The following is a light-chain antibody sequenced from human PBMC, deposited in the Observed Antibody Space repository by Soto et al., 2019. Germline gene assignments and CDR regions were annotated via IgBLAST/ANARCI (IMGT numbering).Light chain of an antibody. CDR3: SSYRSSTTPYV. CDR2: DVS. Sequence: QSVLTQPASVSGSPGQSITISCTGTSSDIGGYNYVSWYQQYPGTAPKLIIYDVSNRPSGLSDRFSGSKSGNTASLTISGLQAEDKADYYCSSYRSSTTPYVFGTGTKVTVL. CDR1: SSDIGGYNY. V-gene: IGLV2-14*01. J-gene: IGLJ1*01.